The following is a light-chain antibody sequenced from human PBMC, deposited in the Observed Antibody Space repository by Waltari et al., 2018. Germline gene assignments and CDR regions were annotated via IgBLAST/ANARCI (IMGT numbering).Light chain of an antibody. CDR3: QQYYSTPPA. CDR1: QSVLYSSNNMNY. V-gene: IGKV4-1*01. Sequence: DIVVTQSPDSVAVSLGERATINCTSSQSVLYSSNNMNYLAWYQQKPGQPPRLPIYWASTRESGVPDRFSGSGSGTDFTLTINTLQAEDMAVYYCQQYYSTPPAFGQGTRVEI. CDR2: WAS. J-gene: IGKJ1*01.